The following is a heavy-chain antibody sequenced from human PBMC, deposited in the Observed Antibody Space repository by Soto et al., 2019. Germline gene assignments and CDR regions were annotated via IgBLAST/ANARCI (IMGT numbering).Heavy chain of an antibody. CDR3: ARLGLAAAGFDAFDI. Sequence: GESLKISCKGSGYSFTSYWIGRVRQMPGKGLEWMGIIYPGDSDTRYSPSFQGQVTISADKSISTAYLQWSSLKASDTAMYYCARLGLAAAGFDAFDIWGQGTMVTVSS. V-gene: IGHV5-51*01. J-gene: IGHJ3*02. CDR1: GYSFTSYW. CDR2: IYPGDSDT. D-gene: IGHD6-13*01.